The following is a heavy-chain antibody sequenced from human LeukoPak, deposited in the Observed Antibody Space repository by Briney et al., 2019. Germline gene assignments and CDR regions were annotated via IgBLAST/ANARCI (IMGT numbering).Heavy chain of an antibody. V-gene: IGHV3-7*01. CDR2: IKKDGSEK. CDR1: GFTFSSYW. CDR3: ARDLSGVTGYTYGRGIDY. J-gene: IGHJ4*02. Sequence: TGGSLRLSCAASGFTFSSYWMSWVRQAPGKGLEWVANIKKDGSEKYYVDSVKGRFTISRDNAKTSLYLQMNSLRAEDTAVYYCARDLSGVTGYTYGRGIDYWGQGTLVIVSS. D-gene: IGHD5-18*01.